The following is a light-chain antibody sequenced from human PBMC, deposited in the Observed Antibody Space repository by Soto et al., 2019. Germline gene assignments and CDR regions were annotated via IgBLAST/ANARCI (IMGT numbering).Light chain of an antibody. Sequence: EIVMTQSPATLSASPGERATLSCRASQSVSSNLAWYQQRPGQAPRLLIYDASARATGISARFSGSGSGTEFTLTISSLQSEDFAVYFCQQYNYWPPWTFGQGTKVEIK. CDR2: DAS. V-gene: IGKV3-15*01. J-gene: IGKJ1*01. CDR3: QQYNYWPPWT. CDR1: QSVSSN.